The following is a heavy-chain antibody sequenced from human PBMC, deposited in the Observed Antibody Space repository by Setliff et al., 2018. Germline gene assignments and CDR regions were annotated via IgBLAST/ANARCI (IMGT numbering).Heavy chain of an antibody. CDR3: VREGVDSRSSTDYRYYMDV. D-gene: IGHD3-22*01. J-gene: IGHJ6*03. CDR2: TIPFFGTV. V-gene: IGHV1-69*13. Sequence: SVKVSCKASGATFSRFAISWVRQAPGQGLEWMGGTIPFFGTVTYAQKFQGRVTITADESTGTAYMEVSSLRSEDTAVYYCVREGVDSRSSTDYRYYMDVWGKGTRSPSP. CDR1: GATFSRFA.